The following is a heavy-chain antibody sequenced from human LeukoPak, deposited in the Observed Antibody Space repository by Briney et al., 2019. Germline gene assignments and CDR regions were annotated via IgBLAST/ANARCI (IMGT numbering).Heavy chain of an antibody. Sequence: SETLSLTCAVSGGSISSGGYSWSWIRQPPGKGLEWIGYIYHSGSTYYNPSLKSRVTISVDRSKNQFSLKLSSVTAADTAVYYCAREGHAWFDPWGQGTLVTVSS. J-gene: IGHJ5*02. CDR1: GGSISSGGYS. CDR3: AREGHAWFDP. V-gene: IGHV4-30-2*01. CDR2: IYHSGST.